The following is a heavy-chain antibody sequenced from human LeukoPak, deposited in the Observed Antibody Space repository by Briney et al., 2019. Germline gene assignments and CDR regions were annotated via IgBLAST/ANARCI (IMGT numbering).Heavy chain of an antibody. CDR3: ASQWELPHYFDY. CDR2: ISASGCST. V-gene: IGHV3-23*01. D-gene: IGHD1-26*01. Sequence: PGGSLRLSCAASGITFSSYAMSWVRQAPGKGLEWVSAISASGCSTYYADSVKGRFTISRDNSKNTLYLQMNSLRAEDTAVYYCASQWELPHYFDYWGQGTLVTVSS. J-gene: IGHJ4*02. CDR1: GITFSSYA.